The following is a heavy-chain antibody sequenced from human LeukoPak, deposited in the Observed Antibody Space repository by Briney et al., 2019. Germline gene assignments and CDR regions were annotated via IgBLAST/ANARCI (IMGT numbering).Heavy chain of an antibody. D-gene: IGHD3-22*01. CDR2: IKSKTDGGTT. J-gene: IGHJ4*02. Sequence: GGSLRLSCAASGFTVSSNYMSWVRQAPGKGLEWVGRIKSKTDGGTTDYAAPVKGRFTISRDDSKNTLYLQMNSLKTEDTAVYYCTTRGCDSSGWSPHFDYWGQGTLVTVSS. CDR1: GFTVSSNY. V-gene: IGHV3-15*01. CDR3: TTRGCDSSGWSPHFDY.